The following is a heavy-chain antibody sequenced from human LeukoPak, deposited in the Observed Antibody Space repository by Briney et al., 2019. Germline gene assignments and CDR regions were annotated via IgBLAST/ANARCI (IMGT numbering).Heavy chain of an antibody. J-gene: IGHJ6*02. V-gene: IGHV3-23*01. D-gene: IGHD2-15*01. CDR2: ISGSGGST. Sequence: AGRSLRLSCAAAGFTFSSYAMSWVRQAPGKGLEWVSAISGSGGSTYYADSVKGRCTISRVNSKNTLYLQMNSLRAEDTAVYYCAKGYCSVGSCYQGMDVWGQGTTVTVSS. CDR1: GFTFSSYA. CDR3: AKGYCSVGSCYQGMDV.